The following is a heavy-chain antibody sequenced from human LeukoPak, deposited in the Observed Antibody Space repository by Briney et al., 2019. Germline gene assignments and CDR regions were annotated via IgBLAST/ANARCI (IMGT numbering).Heavy chain of an antibody. J-gene: IGHJ4*02. V-gene: IGHV4-39*01. CDR1: GDSISRHFDH. D-gene: IGHD3-10*01. Sequence: SETLSLTCSVSGDSISRHFDHWTWIRQSPGEGLEWIGNIHNSGTTYYKPSLKSRVTISVDTSKNHFSLKLSSVTAADTAVYYCARHGDGCLGYWGQGTLVTVSS. CDR2: IHNSGTT. CDR3: ARHGDGCLGY.